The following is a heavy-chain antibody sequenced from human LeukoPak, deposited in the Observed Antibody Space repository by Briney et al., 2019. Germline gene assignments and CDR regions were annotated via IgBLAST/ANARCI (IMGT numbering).Heavy chain of an antibody. V-gene: IGHV4-39*01. CDR3: ARLPLGDDAFDI. J-gene: IGHJ3*02. Sequence: SETLSLTCTVSGGSISSSSYYWGWIRQPPGKGLEWIGSIYYSGSTYYNPSLKSQVTISVDTSKNQFSLKLSSVTAADTAVYYCARLPLGDDAFDIWGQGTMVTVSS. CDR2: IYYSGST. CDR1: GGSISSSSYY. D-gene: IGHD3-16*01.